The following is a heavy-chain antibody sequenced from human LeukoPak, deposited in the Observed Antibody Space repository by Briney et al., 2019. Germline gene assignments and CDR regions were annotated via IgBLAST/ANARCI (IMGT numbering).Heavy chain of an antibody. V-gene: IGHV4-59*08. CDR2: VYYRGTT. J-gene: IGHJ4*02. CDR3: ARHGETYYDILTGYPPLGFDY. CDR1: GGSISGFY. Sequence: SETLSLTCTVSGGSISGFYWSWIRQSPGKGLEWIGHVYYRGTTNYNPSLKSRVSISLSTSKNQFSLKLSSVTAADTAVYYCARHGETYYDILTGYPPLGFDYWGQGTLVTVSS. D-gene: IGHD3-9*01.